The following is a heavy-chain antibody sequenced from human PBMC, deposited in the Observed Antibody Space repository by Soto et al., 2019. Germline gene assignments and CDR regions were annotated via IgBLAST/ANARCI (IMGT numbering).Heavy chain of an antibody. Sequence: SETLSLTCAVYGGSFSGYYWSWIRQPPGKGLEWIGEINHSGSTNYNPSLKSRVTISVDTSKNQFSLKLSSVTAADTAVYYCARGPHFWSGYRTSYYYYYYMDVWGKGTTVTVSS. CDR2: INHSGST. CDR3: ARGPHFWSGYRTSYYYYYYMDV. CDR1: GGSFSGYY. D-gene: IGHD3-3*02. J-gene: IGHJ6*03. V-gene: IGHV4-34*01.